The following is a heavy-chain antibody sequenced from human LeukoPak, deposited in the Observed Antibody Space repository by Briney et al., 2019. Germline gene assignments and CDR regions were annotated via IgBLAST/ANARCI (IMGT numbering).Heavy chain of an antibody. D-gene: IGHD4-11*01. CDR2: VNPNSGGT. V-gene: IGHV1-2*02. CDR1: GYRFTGYY. J-gene: IGHJ6*03. Sequence: ASVKVSCKASGYRFTGYYMHWVRQAPGQGLEWMGWVNPNSGGTNYAQKFRGRVTMTRDTSITTVYLQLSRLKSDDTAVYYCVSGYSDYADYYNYYMGVWGKGTTVTVSS. CDR3: VSGYSDYADYYNYYMGV.